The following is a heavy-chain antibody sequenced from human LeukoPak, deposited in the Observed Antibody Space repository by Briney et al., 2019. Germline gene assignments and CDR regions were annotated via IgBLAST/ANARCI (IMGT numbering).Heavy chain of an antibody. Sequence: GGSLRLSCAASGFTFSSYAMSWVRQAPGKGLEWVSAISGSGGSTYYADSVKGRFTIPRDNSKNTLYLQMNSLRAEDTAVYYCAKVRTRDGYNYRYYGMDVWGQGTTVTVSS. D-gene: IGHD5-24*01. CDR2: ISGSGGST. CDR3: AKVRTRDGYNYRYYGMDV. J-gene: IGHJ6*02. CDR1: GFTFSSYA. V-gene: IGHV3-23*01.